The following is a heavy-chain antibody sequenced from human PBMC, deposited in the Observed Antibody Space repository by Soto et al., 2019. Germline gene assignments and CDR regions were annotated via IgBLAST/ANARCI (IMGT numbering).Heavy chain of an antibody. Sequence: SETLSLTCTVSGGSISSYYWSWIRQPPGKGLEWIGYIYYSGSTNYNPSLKSRVTISVDTSKNQFSLKLSSVTAADTAVYYCARTAFDDFWSGPQLSPFDPWGQGTLVTVSS. J-gene: IGHJ5*02. CDR2: IYYSGST. D-gene: IGHD3-3*01. CDR1: GGSISSYY. V-gene: IGHV4-59*01. CDR3: ARTAFDDFWSGPQLSPFDP.